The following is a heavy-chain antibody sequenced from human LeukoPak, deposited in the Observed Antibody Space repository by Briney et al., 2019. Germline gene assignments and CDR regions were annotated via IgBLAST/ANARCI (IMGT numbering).Heavy chain of an antibody. CDR1: GYIFTGYY. D-gene: IGHD3-10*01. J-gene: IGHJ4*02. V-gene: IGHV1-2*02. Sequence: ASVRVSCKASGYIFTGYYMHWVRQAPGQGLEWMGWINPNNGGTKYAQKFQGRVTMTRDTSISTAYMEVSRLRSDDTAVYYCARAVGGNYYGRETDDYWGQGTLVTVST. CDR3: ARAVGGNYYGRETDDY. CDR2: INPNNGGT.